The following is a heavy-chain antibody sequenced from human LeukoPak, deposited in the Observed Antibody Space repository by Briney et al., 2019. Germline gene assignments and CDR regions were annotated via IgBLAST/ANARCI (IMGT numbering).Heavy chain of an antibody. CDR1: GGTFSSYT. CDR3: ARVGANSYGLDYYYYYYMDV. J-gene: IGHJ6*03. Sequence: SVKVSCKASGGTFSSYTISGVRQAPGQGREWMGRIIPILGIANYAQKFQGRVTITADKSTSTAYMELSSLRSEDTAVYYCARVGANSYGLDYYYYYYMDVWGKGTTVTVSS. CDR2: IIPILGIA. D-gene: IGHD5-18*01. V-gene: IGHV1-69*02.